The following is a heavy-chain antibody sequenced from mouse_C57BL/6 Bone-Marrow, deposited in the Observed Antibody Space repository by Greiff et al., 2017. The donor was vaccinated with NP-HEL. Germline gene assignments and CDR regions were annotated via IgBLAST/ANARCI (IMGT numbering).Heavy chain of an antibody. CDR1: GFNIKDDY. CDR2: IDPENGDT. CDR3: TTGLRPHY. Sequence: VQLQQSGAELVRPGASVKLSCTASGFNIKDDYMHWVKQRPEQGLEWIGWIDPENGDTEYASKFQGKATITADTSSNTAYLQLSSLTSEDTAVYYCTTGLRPHYWGQGTTLTVSS. D-gene: IGHD1-1*01. J-gene: IGHJ2*01. V-gene: IGHV14-4*01.